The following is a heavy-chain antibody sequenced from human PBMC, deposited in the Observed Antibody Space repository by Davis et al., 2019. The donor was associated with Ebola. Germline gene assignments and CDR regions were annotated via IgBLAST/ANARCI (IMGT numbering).Heavy chain of an antibody. CDR3: ARDGIRTYYYDSSGYTTRYYFDY. V-gene: IGHV3-48*02. Sequence: GGSLRLSCAASGLTFSSYDMSWVRQAPGKGLEWVSYISSSSSTIYYADSVKGRFTISRDNAKNSLYLQMNSLRDEDTAVYYCARDGIRTYYYDSSGYTTRYYFDYWGQGTLVTVSS. CDR1: GLTFSSYD. CDR2: ISSSSSTI. J-gene: IGHJ4*02. D-gene: IGHD3-22*01.